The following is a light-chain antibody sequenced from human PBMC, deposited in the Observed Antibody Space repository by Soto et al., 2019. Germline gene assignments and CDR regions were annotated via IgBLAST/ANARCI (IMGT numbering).Light chain of an antibody. V-gene: IGKV3-15*01. CDR3: QHYNNWPFT. CDR1: QSVSSN. Sequence: EIVMAQSPATLSVSPGERATLSCRTSQSVSSNLAWYQQKPGQAPTLLIYAASARATGIPGRFSGSRSGTEFTLTISSLQSEDFAVYYCQHYNNWPFTFGQGTKVDIK. J-gene: IGKJ2*01. CDR2: AAS.